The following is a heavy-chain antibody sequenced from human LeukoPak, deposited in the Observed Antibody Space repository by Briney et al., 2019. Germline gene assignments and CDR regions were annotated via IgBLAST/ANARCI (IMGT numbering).Heavy chain of an antibody. D-gene: IGHD3-16*02. J-gene: IGHJ4*02. CDR2: INPNSCGS. Sequence: ASVKVSCKASVYTFTEYYMHWLRQAPGQRLEGMGRINPNSCGSNYVQKFQGRVTMTRDTSISTAYMELSRLRSDDTAVYYCATLDDYVWGSYRYNPTGSFDYWGQGTLVTVSS. CDR1: VYTFTEYY. V-gene: IGHV1-2*06. CDR3: ATLDDYVWGSYRYNPTGSFDY.